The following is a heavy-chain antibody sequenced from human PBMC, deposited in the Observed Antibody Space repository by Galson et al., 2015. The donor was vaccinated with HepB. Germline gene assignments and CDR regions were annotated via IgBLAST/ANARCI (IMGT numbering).Heavy chain of an antibody. J-gene: IGHJ6*02. CDR2: ISAYNGNT. CDR1: GYTFTSYG. V-gene: IGHV1-18*04. CDR3: ATTRVVPAAIGHYYYYYGMDV. Sequence: SVKVSCKASGYTFTSYGISWVRQAPGQGLEWMGWISAYNGNTNYAQKLQGRVTMTTDTSTSTAYMELRSLRSDDTAVYYCATTRVVPAAIGHYYYYYGMDVWGQGTTVTVSS. D-gene: IGHD2-2*01.